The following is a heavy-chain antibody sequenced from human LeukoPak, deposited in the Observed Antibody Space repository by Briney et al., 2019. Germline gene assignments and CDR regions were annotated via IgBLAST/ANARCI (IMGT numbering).Heavy chain of an antibody. J-gene: IGHJ4*02. Sequence: PGGSLRLSCEVSGFTFSSYAMSWVRQAPGKGLEWVSGISASGGSTYYADSVRGRFTISRDNSKNTLYLQMNSLRAEDTALYYCAKERSTDMGWFGELFEWGQGTLVTVSS. CDR2: ISASGGST. D-gene: IGHD3-10*01. CDR3: AKERSTDMGWFGELFE. CDR1: GFTFSSYA. V-gene: IGHV3-23*01.